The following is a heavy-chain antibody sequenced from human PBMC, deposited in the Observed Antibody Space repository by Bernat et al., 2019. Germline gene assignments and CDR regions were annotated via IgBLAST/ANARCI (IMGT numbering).Heavy chain of an antibody. CDR1: GFTFSSYG. Sequence: VQLVESGGGVVQPGRSLRLSCAASGFTFSSYGMHWVRQAPGKGLEWVAVISYDGSNKYYADSVKGRFTISRDNSKNTLYLQMTRLRAEDTAVYYCAKGGEYFDYWGQGTLVTVSS. J-gene: IGHJ4*02. CDR2: ISYDGSNK. CDR3: AKGGEYFDY. V-gene: IGHV3-30*18. D-gene: IGHD2/OR15-2a*01.